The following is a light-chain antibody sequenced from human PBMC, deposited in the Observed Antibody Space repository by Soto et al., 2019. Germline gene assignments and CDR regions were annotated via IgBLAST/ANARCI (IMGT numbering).Light chain of an antibody. CDR3: QHYNNWIAS. J-gene: IGKJ4*01. CDR1: QTITSN. Sequence: EVVMTQSPATLSVSPGNTVTLSCRANQTITSNLAWYQQKPGQAPRLLIYGASTRATGIPVRFSGSGSGTEFTPTISSLQSEDFAVYYCQHYNNWIASFGGGTKVDIK. V-gene: IGKV3-15*01. CDR2: GAS.